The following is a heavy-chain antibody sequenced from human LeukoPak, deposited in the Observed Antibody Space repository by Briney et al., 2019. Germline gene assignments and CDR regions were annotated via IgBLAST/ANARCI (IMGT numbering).Heavy chain of an antibody. J-gene: IGHJ6*03. CDR2: IYHSGST. Sequence: SGTLSLTCAVSGGSISSSNWWSWVRPPPGKGLEWIGEIYHSGSTNYNPSLKSRVTISVDTSKNQFSLKLSSVTAADTAVYYCARVAFGDNYYYYMDVWGKGTTVTVSS. D-gene: IGHD3-10*01. V-gene: IGHV4-4*02. CDR1: GGSISSSNW. CDR3: ARVAFGDNYYYYMDV.